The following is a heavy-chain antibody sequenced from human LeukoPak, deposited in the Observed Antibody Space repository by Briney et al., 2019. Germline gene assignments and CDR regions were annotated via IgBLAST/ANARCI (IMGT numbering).Heavy chain of an antibody. CDR1: GDSISGSSYY. J-gene: IGHJ4*02. V-gene: IGHV4-39*01. CDR2: VYYTGST. CDR3: ARHGPPMQRQFYDS. Sequence: SETLSLTCTVSGDSISGSSYYWAWIRQPPGRGLEWIGSVYYTGSTYYMSSLKSRVTISADTSKNLFSLKVNSMTAADTAVYYCARHGPPMQRQFYDSWGQGTLVTVSS. D-gene: IGHD5-24*01.